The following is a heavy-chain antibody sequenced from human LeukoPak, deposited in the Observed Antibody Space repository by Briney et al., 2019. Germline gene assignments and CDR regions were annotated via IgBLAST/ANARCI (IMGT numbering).Heavy chain of an antibody. D-gene: IGHD3-16*02. V-gene: IGHV3-23*01. Sequence: GGSLRLSCAASGFTFSSYAMSWVRQAPGKGLEWVSAVSASGGNTYYADSVKGRFTISRDNSKNTLYLQVNSLRAEDTAVYYCAKGSGVWGSYRGIDYWGQGTLVTVSS. CDR2: VSASGGNT. CDR3: AKGSGVWGSYRGIDY. J-gene: IGHJ4*02. CDR1: GFTFSSYA.